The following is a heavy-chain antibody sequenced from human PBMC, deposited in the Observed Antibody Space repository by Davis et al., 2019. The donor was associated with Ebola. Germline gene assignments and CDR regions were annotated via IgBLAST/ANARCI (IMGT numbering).Heavy chain of an antibody. V-gene: IGHV4-34*01. D-gene: IGHD4-11*01. CDR2: INHSGST. Sequence: PSETLSLTCAVYGGSFSSYYCSWIRQPPGKGLEWIGEINHSGSTNYNPSLKSRVTISEDTSKNQFSLKLSSVTAADTAVYYCARGLTTAVTSGFDPWGQGTLVTVSS. CDR3: ARGLTTAVTSGFDP. J-gene: IGHJ5*02. CDR1: GGSFSSYY.